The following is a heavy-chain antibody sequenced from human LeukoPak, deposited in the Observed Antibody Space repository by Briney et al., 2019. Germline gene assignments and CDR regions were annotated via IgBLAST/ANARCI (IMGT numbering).Heavy chain of an antibody. CDR3: ARSPTVALIDY. CDR2: IYYSGST. CDR1: GDSISSYF. Sequence: SETLSLTCTVSGDSISSYFWSWMRQPPGKGLEWIGCIYYSGSTKYKPSLKSRVTISVDTSKNQFSLRLGSVTTADTAVYNCARSPTVALIDYWGQGTLVTVSS. J-gene: IGHJ4*02. D-gene: IGHD4-23*01. V-gene: IGHV4-59*01.